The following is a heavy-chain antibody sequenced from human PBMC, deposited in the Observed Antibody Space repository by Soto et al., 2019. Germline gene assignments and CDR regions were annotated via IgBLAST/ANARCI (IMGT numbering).Heavy chain of an antibody. Sequence: SVKVSCKASGYTFTSYAISWVRQAPGQGLEWMGGIIPIFGTANYAQKFQGRVTITADESTSTAYMELSSLRSEDTAVYYCASRSGSYYYGMDVWGQGTTVTVSS. V-gene: IGHV1-69*13. CDR2: IIPIFGTA. D-gene: IGHD1-26*01. CDR1: GYTFTSYA. J-gene: IGHJ6*02. CDR3: ASRSGSYYYGMDV.